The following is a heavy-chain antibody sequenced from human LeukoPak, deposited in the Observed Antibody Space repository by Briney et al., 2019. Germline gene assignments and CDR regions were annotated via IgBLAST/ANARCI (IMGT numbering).Heavy chain of an antibody. CDR2: ISGSGGST. J-gene: IGHJ4*02. Sequence: PGGSLRLSCAASGFTVSSNYMSWVRQAPGKGLEWVSAISGSGGSTYYADSVKGRFTISRDNSKNTLYLQMNSLRAEDTAVYYCAKDMGYYDSSGPFDYWGQGTLVTVSS. CDR3: AKDMGYYDSSGPFDY. CDR1: GFTVSSNY. V-gene: IGHV3-23*01. D-gene: IGHD3-22*01.